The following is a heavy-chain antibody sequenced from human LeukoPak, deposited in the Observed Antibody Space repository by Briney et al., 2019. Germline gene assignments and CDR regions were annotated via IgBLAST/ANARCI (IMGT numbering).Heavy chain of an antibody. Sequence: ASVKVSCKASGGTFSSYAISWVRQAPGQGLEWMGGIIPIFGTANYAQKFQGRVTITADESTSTAYMELSSLRSEDTAVYYCARSGRLHRRFDYWGQGTLVTVSS. CDR2: IIPIFGTA. D-gene: IGHD4-11*01. CDR3: ARSGRLHRRFDY. V-gene: IGHV1-69*13. CDR1: GGTFSSYA. J-gene: IGHJ4*02.